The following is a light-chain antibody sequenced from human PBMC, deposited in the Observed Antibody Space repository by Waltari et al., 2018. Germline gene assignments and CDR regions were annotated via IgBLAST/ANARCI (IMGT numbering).Light chain of an antibody. CDR3: QTGGHGTWV. Sequence: QLVLTQSPSASASLGASVKLTCTLSSGHSSNVIAWHQQQAEKGPRYLMKVNSDGSHSKGDKIPYRFSGSSSGAERYLTISNLQSDDEADYYCQTGGHGTWVFGGGTKLTVL. CDR1: SGHSSNV. J-gene: IGLJ3*02. CDR2: VNSDGSH. V-gene: IGLV4-69*01.